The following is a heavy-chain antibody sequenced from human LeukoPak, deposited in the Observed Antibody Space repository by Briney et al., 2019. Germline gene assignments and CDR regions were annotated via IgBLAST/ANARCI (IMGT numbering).Heavy chain of an antibody. J-gene: IGHJ4*01. CDR3: AKDPNSYYGSGSYYY. Sequence: PGGSLRLSCAASGFTFSSYAMSWVRQAPGKGLEWVAFIRYDGSNKYYADSVKGRFTISRDNSKNTLYLQMNSLRAEDTAVYYCAKDPNSYYGSGSYYYWGQGTLVTVSS. CDR1: GFTFSSYA. V-gene: IGHV3-30*02. D-gene: IGHD3-10*01. CDR2: IRYDGSNK.